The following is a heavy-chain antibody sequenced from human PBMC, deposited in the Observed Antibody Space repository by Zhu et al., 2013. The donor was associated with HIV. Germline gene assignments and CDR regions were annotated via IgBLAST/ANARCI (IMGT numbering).Heavy chain of an antibody. CDR3: ARAENLFFDY. CDR2: INPNSGGT. J-gene: IGHJ4*02. V-gene: IGHV1-2*02. CDR1: GYTFTDYY. Sequence: QVKLVQSGAEVKKPGASVKVSCKTSGYTFTDYYIHWVRQAPGQGLEWMGWINPNSGGTKYAQKFQGRVTMTRDTSISTAYMELSRLKSDDTAVYYCARAENLFFDYWGQGTLVTVSS.